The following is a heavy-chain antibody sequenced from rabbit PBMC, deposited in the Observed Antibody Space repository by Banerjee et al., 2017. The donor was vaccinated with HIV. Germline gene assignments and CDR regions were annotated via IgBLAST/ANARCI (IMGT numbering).Heavy chain of an antibody. CDR3: ARDLAGVIGWNFGL. J-gene: IGHJ4*01. CDR1: EFSFSSYW. Sequence: QEQLEESGGDLVKPGASLTLTCTASEFSFSSYWMSWVRQAPGKGLEWIACINTSTGNTVYASWAKGRFTISKTSSTTVTLQMTSLTAADTATYFCARDLAGVIGWNFGLWGPGTLVTVS. V-gene: IGHV1S45*01. CDR2: INTSTGNT. D-gene: IGHD4-1*01.